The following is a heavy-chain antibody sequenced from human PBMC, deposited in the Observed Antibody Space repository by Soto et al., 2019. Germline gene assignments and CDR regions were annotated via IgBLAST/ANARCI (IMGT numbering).Heavy chain of an antibody. CDR2: ISSSGGTI. J-gene: IGHJ6*02. CDR3: ARARRGVGVLYGMDV. CDR1: GLTFSDYY. D-gene: IGHD1-26*01. Sequence: PGGSLRLSCAASGLTFSDYYMSWIRQAPGKGLEWVSYISSSGGTIYYADSVKGRFTISRDNAKNSLYLQMNSLRAEDTAVYYCARARRGVGVLYGMDVWGQGTTVTVSS. V-gene: IGHV3-11*01.